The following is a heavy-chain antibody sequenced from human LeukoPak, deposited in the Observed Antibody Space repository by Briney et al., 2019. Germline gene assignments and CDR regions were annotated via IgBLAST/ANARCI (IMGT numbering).Heavy chain of an antibody. Sequence: GGSLRLSCAASGFTFSGYGMHWVRQAPGKGLEWVAVIWYDGSNKYYADSVKGRFTISRDNSKNTLYLQMNSLRAEDTAVYYCARVGDSSGYYYFDYWGQGTLATVSS. V-gene: IGHV3-33*01. J-gene: IGHJ4*02. CDR2: IWYDGSNK. CDR1: GFTFSGYG. D-gene: IGHD3-22*01. CDR3: ARVGDSSGYYYFDY.